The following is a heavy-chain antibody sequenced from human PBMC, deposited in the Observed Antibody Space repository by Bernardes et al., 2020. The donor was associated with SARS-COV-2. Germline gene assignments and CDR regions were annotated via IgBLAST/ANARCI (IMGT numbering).Heavy chain of an antibody. Sequence: SETLSLTCTVSGGSISSGGYYWNWIRQHPGKGLEWFGYIYYSGSTNYNSSHKSRVTISVDTSKNQSSLKLSSVTAADTSVYYCARGSGPAMVKFPLLGSYYYYYMDVWGKGTTVTVSS. CDR2: IYYSGST. CDR3: ARGSGPAMVKFPLLGSYYYYYMDV. D-gene: IGHD5-18*01. J-gene: IGHJ6*03. CDR1: GGSISSGGYY. V-gene: IGHV4-61*08.